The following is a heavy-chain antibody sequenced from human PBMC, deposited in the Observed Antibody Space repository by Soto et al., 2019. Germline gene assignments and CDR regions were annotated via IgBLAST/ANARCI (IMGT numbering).Heavy chain of an antibody. V-gene: IGHV4-31*03. J-gene: IGHJ6*03. D-gene: IGHD3-10*01. CDR3: ARVAYYGSGSYSPFSYYYYYMDV. Sequence: SETLSLPCTVSGGSISSGGYYWSWIRQHPGKGLEWIGYIYYSGSTYYNPSLKSRVTISVDTSKNQFSLKLSSVTAADTAVYYCARVAYYGSGSYSPFSYYYYYMDVWGKGTTVTVSS. CDR1: GGSISSGGYY. CDR2: IYYSGST.